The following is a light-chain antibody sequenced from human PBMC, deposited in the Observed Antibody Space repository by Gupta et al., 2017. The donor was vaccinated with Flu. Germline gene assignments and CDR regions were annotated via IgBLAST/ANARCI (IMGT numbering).Light chain of an antibody. CDR1: EAIADY. V-gene: IGKV1-27*01. CDR2: AAS. CDR3: LKDDSAPMT. J-gene: IGKJ1*01. Sequence: PSSLPASLGDTVTMSCRASEAIADYLAWYQQRPGKAPRLLIYAASSLQSGVSSRFSGSGSGTDFTLTISNLQPDDFAIYYCLKDDSAPMTFGQGTRVDI.